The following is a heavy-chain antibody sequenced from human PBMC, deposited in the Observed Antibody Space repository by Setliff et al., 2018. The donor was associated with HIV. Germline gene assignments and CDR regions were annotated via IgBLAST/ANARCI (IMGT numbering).Heavy chain of an antibody. CDR2: VHYGGSI. CDR3: VRPSFGIGGGSMFDS. J-gene: IGHJ4*02. D-gene: IGHD3-3*01. V-gene: IGHV4-38-2*01. CDR1: GYSISSGHY. Sequence: PSETLSLTCAVSGYSISSGHYWGWIRQPPGKGLEWIGSVHYGGSIFYNPSLKSRVTLSVGTSKRQFFLNLSSATTADTAMYYCVRPSFGIGGGSMFDSWGQGIVVTVSS.